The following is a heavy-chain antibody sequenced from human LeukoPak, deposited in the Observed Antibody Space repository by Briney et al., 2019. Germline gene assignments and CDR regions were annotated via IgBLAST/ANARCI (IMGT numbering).Heavy chain of an antibody. Sequence: PGGSLRLSCAASGFTVSSNYMSWVRQAPGKGLEWVSVIYSGGSTYYADSVKGRFTISRDNSKNTLYLQMNSLRAEDTAVYYCAGVLVWELLRGAFDIWGQGTMVTVSS. CDR3: AGVLVWELLRGAFDI. V-gene: IGHV3-53*01. D-gene: IGHD1-26*01. J-gene: IGHJ3*02. CDR2: IYSGGST. CDR1: GFTVSSNY.